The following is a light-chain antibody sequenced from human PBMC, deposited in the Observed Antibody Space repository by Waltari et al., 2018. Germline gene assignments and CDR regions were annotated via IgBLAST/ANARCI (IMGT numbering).Light chain of an antibody. V-gene: IGKV3-15*01. Sequence: EIVITQSPATLSVSPGDRATLSCRASQSVSSNLARYKQQPGQDPRLLMYCASTRATGIPARFSGSGSGTEFTLTISSLQSEDFALYYCQQYNNWPRTFGQGTKVEIK. CDR1: QSVSSN. J-gene: IGKJ1*01. CDR2: CAS. CDR3: QQYNNWPRT.